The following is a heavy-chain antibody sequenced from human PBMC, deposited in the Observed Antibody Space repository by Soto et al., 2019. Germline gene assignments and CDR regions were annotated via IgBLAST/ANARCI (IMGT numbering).Heavy chain of an antibody. CDR1: GYTFSDYY. V-gene: IGHV3-11*01. D-gene: IGHD3-3*01. J-gene: IGHJ4*02. CDR3: ATHYDMWSGYLSPLDY. CDR2: IDTSSTKI. Sequence: QVQLVESGGDLVKRGGSLRLSCAASGYTFSDYYMSWIRQAPGKGLEWISYIDTSSTKIYYADSVKGRFTISRDNAKNSLYLEMNSQRDEATAVYYCATHYDMWSGYLSPLDYWGQGTLVTVSS.